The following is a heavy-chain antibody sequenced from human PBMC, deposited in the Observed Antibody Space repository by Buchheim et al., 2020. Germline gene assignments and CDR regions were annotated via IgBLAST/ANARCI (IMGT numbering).Heavy chain of an antibody. CDR2: ISGSGGST. V-gene: IGHV3-23*01. D-gene: IGHD3-10*01. Sequence: EVQLLESGGGLVQPGGSLRLSCAASGFTFSSYAMSWVRQAPGKGLEWVSAISGSGGSTYYAESVTGRFTISRDNSKNTLYLQMNSLRAEDTAVYYCARAQNRGPMVRGVIIHYWGQGTL. J-gene: IGHJ4*02. CDR3: ARAQNRGPMVRGVIIHY. CDR1: GFTFSSYA.